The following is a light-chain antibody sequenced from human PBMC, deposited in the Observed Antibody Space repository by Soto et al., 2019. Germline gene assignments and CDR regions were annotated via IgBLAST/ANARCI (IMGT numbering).Light chain of an antibody. CDR3: QQYNKWPRT. J-gene: IGKJ1*01. Sequence: EIVLTQSPATLSLSPGERATLSCRASQSVSSYLAWYQQKPGQAPRLLIYDASNRANGIPARFSGSGSGTEFTLTISNLQTEDFAVYYCQQYNKWPRTFGQGTKV. CDR2: DAS. CDR1: QSVSSY. V-gene: IGKV3-11*01.